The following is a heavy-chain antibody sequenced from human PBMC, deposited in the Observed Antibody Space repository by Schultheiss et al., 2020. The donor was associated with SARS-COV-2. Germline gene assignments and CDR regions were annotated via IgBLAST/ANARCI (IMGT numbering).Heavy chain of an antibody. V-gene: IGHV1-46*01. CDR1: GYSFTTYL. CDR2: VNPSAGGT. D-gene: IGHD1-14*01. Sequence: ASVKVSCKASGYSFTTYLMHWVRQAPGHGPEWMGMVNPSAGGTTYAQRFQGRVTMTTDTSTSTVSMDLSSLRSEDTAVYYCASSPTDYFAHWGQGTPVTVSS. J-gene: IGHJ4*02. CDR3: ASSPTDYFAH.